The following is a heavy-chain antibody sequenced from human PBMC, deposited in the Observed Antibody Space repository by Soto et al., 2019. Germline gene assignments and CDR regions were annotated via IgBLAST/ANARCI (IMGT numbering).Heavy chain of an antibody. Sequence: QVQLVQSGAEVKKPGASVKVSCKASGYTFTSYDINWVRQATGQGREWMGWMNPNSGNTGYAQKFQGRVTMTRNTSISRAYMELSSLRSEDTAVYYCARGTQLDRGGYYYYGMDVWGQGTTVTVSS. CDR3: ARGTQLDRGGYYYYGMDV. J-gene: IGHJ6*02. CDR2: MNPNSGNT. D-gene: IGHD6-6*01. CDR1: GYTFTSYD. V-gene: IGHV1-8*01.